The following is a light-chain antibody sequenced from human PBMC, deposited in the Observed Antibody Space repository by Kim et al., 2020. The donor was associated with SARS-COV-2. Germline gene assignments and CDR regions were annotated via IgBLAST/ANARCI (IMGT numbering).Light chain of an antibody. Sequence: SYELTQPLSVSVSPGQTASITCSGDNLGDKYACWYQQKPGQSPVLVIYQDNKRPSGIPERFSASSSGNTATLTITGTQAMDEADYYCQAWDSSTLYVFGT. CDR2: QDN. V-gene: IGLV3-1*01. CDR3: QAWDSSTLYV. CDR1: NLGDKY. J-gene: IGLJ1*01.